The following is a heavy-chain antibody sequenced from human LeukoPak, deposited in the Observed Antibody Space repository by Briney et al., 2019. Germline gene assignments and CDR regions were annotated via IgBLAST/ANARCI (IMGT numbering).Heavy chain of an antibody. CDR1: GYTFTSYY. Sequence: RGASVKVSCKESGYTFTSYYMHWVRQAPGQGLEWMGIINPSGGSTSYAQKFQGRVTMTRDTSTSTVYMELSSLRSEDTAVYYCARERTTVTTSSYFDYLGQGTLVTVSS. V-gene: IGHV1-46*01. J-gene: IGHJ4*02. CDR3: ARERTTVTTSSYFDY. D-gene: IGHD4-17*01. CDR2: INPSGGST.